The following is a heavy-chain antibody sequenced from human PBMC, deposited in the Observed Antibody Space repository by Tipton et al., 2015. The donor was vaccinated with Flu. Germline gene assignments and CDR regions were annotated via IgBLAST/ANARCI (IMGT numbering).Heavy chain of an antibody. CDR1: GFTFSSYW. CDR3: ARGGIDGGYSTWDY. J-gene: IGHJ4*02. Sequence: SLRLSCAVSGFTFSSYWMHWVRQAPGKGLMWVSRINMDGRSTTFADSVKGRVTISRANAKNTLYLQMDSLTAEDTAVYYCARGGIDGGYSTWDYWGQGTLVTVSS. D-gene: IGHD3-16*01. V-gene: IGHV3-74*03. CDR2: INMDGRST.